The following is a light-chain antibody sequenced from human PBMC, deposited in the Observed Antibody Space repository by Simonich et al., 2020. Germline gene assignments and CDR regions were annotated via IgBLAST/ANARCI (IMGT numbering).Light chain of an antibody. Sequence: QSALTQPASVSGSPGQSITISCTGTSSDGGGYNYVSWYQQHPGKDPKLMIYDVSNRPSGVSNRFSGSKSGNTASLTSSGLQAEDEADYYCCSYAGSYTLVFGGGTKLTVL. J-gene: IGLJ2*01. CDR3: CSYAGSYTLV. V-gene: IGLV2-14*03. CDR2: DVS. CDR1: SSDGGGYNY.